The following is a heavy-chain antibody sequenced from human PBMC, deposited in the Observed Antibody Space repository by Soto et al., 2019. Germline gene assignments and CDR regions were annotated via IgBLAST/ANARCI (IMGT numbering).Heavy chain of an antibody. CDR2: ISYDGSNK. CDR1: GFTFSSYA. CDR3: ARETPVGDYYDSSGYYYYYGMDV. D-gene: IGHD3-22*01. Sequence: QPGGSLRLSCAASGFTFSSYAMHWVRQAPGKGLEWVAVISYDGSNKYYADSVKGRFTISRDNSKNTLYLQMNSLRAEDTAVYYCARETPVGDYYDSSGYYYYYGMDVWGQGTTVTVSS. J-gene: IGHJ6*02. V-gene: IGHV3-30-3*01.